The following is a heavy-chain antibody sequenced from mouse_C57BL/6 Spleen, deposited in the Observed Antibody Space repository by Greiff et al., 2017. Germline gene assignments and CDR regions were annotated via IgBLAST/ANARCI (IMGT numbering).Heavy chain of an antibody. CDR2: INPSSGYT. Sequence: QVQLQQSGAELAKPGASVKMSCKASGYTFTSYTMHWVKQRPGQGLEWIGYINPSSGYTKYNQKFKDKATLTADKSSSTAYMQLSSLTSEDSAVYYCARDYYSSSPDAMDYWGQGTSVTVSS. CDR3: ARDYYSSSPDAMDY. V-gene: IGHV1-4*01. CDR1: GYTFTSYT. J-gene: IGHJ4*01. D-gene: IGHD1-1*01.